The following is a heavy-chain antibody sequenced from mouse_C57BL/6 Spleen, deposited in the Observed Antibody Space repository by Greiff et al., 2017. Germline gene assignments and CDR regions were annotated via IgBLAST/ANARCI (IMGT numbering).Heavy chain of an antibody. J-gene: IGHJ2*01. D-gene: IGHD1-1*01. CDR2: INPSNGGT. CDR3: ARFDYYGSPFDY. Sequence: QVQLQQPGTELVKPGASVKLSCKASGYTFTSYWMHWVKQRPGHGLEWIGNINPSNGGTNYNEKFKSKATLTVDKSSSTAYMQLSSLTSEDSAVYYCARFDYYGSPFDYWGQGTTLTVSS. V-gene: IGHV1-53*01. CDR1: GYTFTSYW.